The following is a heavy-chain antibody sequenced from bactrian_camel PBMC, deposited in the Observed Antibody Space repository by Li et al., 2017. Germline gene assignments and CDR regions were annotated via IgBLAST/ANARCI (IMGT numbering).Heavy chain of an antibody. CDR2: IDRSGTV. J-gene: IGHJ4*01. CDR1: LYMQC. D-gene: IGHD2*01. CDR3: AAEETGGYSECPSKWESNY. V-gene: IGHV3S53*01. Sequence: HVQLVESGGGSVQVGGSLTLSCAASLYMQCMGWFCQAPGNQREGLATIDRSGTVRYAESVRGRFTISQDNAKNTLFLQMNSLRPEDTAVYYCAAEETGGYSECPSKWESNYWGHGTQVTVS.